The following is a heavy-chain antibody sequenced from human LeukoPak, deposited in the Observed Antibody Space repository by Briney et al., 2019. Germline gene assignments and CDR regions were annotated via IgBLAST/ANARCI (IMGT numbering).Heavy chain of an antibody. CDR1: GCTFSSYA. J-gene: IGHJ4*02. CDR2: ISGSGGRT. CDR3: AKGRIQLRGLFDY. D-gene: IGHD5-18*01. Sequence: GGSLRLSCAASGCTFSSYAMSWVRQAPGKGLEWVSAISGSGGRTYYADSVKGRFTISRDNSKNTLYLQMNSLRAEDTAVYSCAKGRIQLRGLFDYWGQGTLVTVSS. V-gene: IGHV3-23*01.